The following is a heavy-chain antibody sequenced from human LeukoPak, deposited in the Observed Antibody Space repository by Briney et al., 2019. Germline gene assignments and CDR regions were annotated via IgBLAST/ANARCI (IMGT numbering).Heavy chain of an antibody. CDR1: GFTFSSYS. CDR3: ARGAREYGFWSGYRYYFDY. J-gene: IGHJ4*02. V-gene: IGHV3-21*01. D-gene: IGHD3-3*01. CDR2: ISSSSSYI. Sequence: GGSLRLSCAASGFTFSSYSMNWVRQAPGKGLEWVSSISSSSSYIYYADSVKGRFTISRDNAKNSLYLQMNSLRAEDTAVYYCARGAREYGFWSGYRYYFDYWGQGTLVTVSS.